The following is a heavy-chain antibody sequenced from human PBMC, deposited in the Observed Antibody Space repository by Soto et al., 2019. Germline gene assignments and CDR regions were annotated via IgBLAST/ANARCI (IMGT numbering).Heavy chain of an antibody. CDR3: ARSPPRTYCSSTSRYLSPYFDY. CDR2: ISAYNGNT. J-gene: IGHJ4*02. D-gene: IGHD2-2*01. CDR1: GYTFTSYG. Sequence: ASVKVSCKASGYTFTSYGISWVRQAPGQGLEWMGWISAYNGNTNYAQKLQGRVTMTTDTSTSTAYMELRSLRSDDTAVYYCARSPPRTYCSSTSRYLSPYFDYWGQGTLVTVSS. V-gene: IGHV1-18*04.